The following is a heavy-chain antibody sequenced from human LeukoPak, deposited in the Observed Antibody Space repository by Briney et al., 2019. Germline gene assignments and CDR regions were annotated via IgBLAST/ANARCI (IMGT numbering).Heavy chain of an antibody. Sequence: PSETLSLTCTVSGGSISSSSYYWGWIRQPPGKGLEWIGSIYYSGSTYYNPSLKSRVTISVDTSKNQFSLKLSSVTAADTAVYYCASVYDSSGYYPNYYYYMDVWGKGTTVTVSS. V-gene: IGHV4-39*07. D-gene: IGHD3-22*01. CDR3: ASVYDSSGYYPNYYYYMDV. CDR1: GGSISSSSYY. CDR2: IYYSGST. J-gene: IGHJ6*03.